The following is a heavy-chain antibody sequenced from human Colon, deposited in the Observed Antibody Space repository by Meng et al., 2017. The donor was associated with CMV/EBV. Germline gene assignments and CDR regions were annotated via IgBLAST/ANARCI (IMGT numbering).Heavy chain of an antibody. V-gene: IGHV3-23*01. J-gene: IGHJ6*02. D-gene: IGHD2-2*01. Sequence: GESLKISCAASGFTFSMYAMSWVRQAPGKGLEWVSGITFSGGTTYYADSVKGRFTISRDNSKNTVYLQMNSLRVEDTAEYFCAKCTSRRHYGIDVWGQGTTVTVSS. CDR3: AKCTSRRHYGIDV. CDR2: ITFSGGTT. CDR1: GFTFSMYA.